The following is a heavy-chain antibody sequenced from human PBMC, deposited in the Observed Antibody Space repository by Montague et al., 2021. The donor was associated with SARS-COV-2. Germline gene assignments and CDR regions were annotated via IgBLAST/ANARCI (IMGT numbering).Heavy chain of an antibody. Sequence: SETLSLTCAVSGGSFSGYYWSWIRQPPGRGLEWIGEINDSGRTNYNPSLKGRVTISVDTSKNQFSLRLSSVTAAETAVYYCARGYCSDSGCYYYYGMDVWGQGTTVTVSS. CDR2: INDSGRT. J-gene: IGHJ6*02. CDR3: ARGYCSDSGCYYYYGMDV. CDR1: GGSFSGYY. D-gene: IGHD2-15*01. V-gene: IGHV4-34*01.